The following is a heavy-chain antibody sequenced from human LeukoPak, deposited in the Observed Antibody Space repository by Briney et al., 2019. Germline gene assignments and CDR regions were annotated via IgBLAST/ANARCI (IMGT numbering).Heavy chain of an antibody. CDR2: INPNSGGT. CDR1: GYTFTDYH. Sequence: ASVKVSCKASGYTFTDYHIHWVRQAPGQGLEWMGWINPNSGGTNYAEKFHGRVTMTRDTSISTAYMDLSGLRSDDTAVFYCARFRHIAVAGTPHFDYWGQGSLVTVSS. J-gene: IGHJ4*02. D-gene: IGHD6-19*01. V-gene: IGHV1-2*02. CDR3: ARFRHIAVAGTPHFDY.